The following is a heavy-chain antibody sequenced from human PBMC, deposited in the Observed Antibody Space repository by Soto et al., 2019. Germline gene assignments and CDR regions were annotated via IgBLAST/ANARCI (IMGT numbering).Heavy chain of an antibody. CDR1: GFTFSSYG. CDR2: ISYDGSNK. CDR3: AKDVPPRILDKNYYGSGSYYNPSPHYYYGMDV. J-gene: IGHJ6*02. V-gene: IGHV3-30*18. Sequence: GGSLRLSCAASGFTFSSYGMHWVRQAPGKGLEWVAVISYDGSNKYYADSVKGRFTISRDNSKNTLYLQMNSLRAEDTAVYYCAKDVPPRILDKNYYGSGSYYNPSPHYYYGMDVWGQGTTVTVSS. D-gene: IGHD3-10*01.